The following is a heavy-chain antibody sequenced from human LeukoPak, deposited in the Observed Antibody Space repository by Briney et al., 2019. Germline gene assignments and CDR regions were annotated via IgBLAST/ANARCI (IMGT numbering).Heavy chain of an antibody. V-gene: IGHV3-30-3*01. J-gene: IGHJ5*02. CDR2: ISYDGSNK. CDR3: ARDSGYYDSSGPRGWFDP. D-gene: IGHD3-22*01. CDR1: GFTFSSYA. Sequence: GGSLRLSCAASGFTFSSYAMHWVRQAPGKGLEWVAVISYDGSNKYYADSVKGRFTISRDNSKNTLYLQMNSLRAEDTAVYYCARDSGYYDSSGPRGWFDPWGQGTLVTVSS.